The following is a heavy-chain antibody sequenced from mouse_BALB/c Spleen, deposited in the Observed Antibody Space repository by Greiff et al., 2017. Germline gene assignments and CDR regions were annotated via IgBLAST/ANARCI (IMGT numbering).Heavy chain of an antibody. J-gene: IGHJ4*01. CDR2: IWSGGST. V-gene: IGHV2-4-1*01. Sequence: QAQVHQTGPGLVQNSQSLSITCPVSGFSLMSNDVHRHRQSPGRGLERLGVIWSGGSTDNNAAYISRLSISKDNSKRQVFFKMTSLQADDTAIYGCARGRRAYARCYRRQGTS. D-gene: IGHD3-3*01. CDR3: ARGRRAYARCY. CDR1: GFSLMSND.